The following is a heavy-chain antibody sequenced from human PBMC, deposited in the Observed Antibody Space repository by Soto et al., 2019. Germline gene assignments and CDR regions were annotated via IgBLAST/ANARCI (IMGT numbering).Heavy chain of an antibody. J-gene: IGHJ4*02. V-gene: IGHV3-30-3*01. CDR3: SRDAYDYDSSGPDDY. D-gene: IGHD3-22*01. CDR2: ISYDGSNK. CDR1: GFTFSSYA. Sequence: QVQLVESGGGVVQPGRSLRLSCAASGFTFSSYAMHWVRQAPGKGLEWVAVISYDGSNKYYADSVKGRLTVSRDHSKNTLYLQMNSLNTEDTAVYYCSRDAYDYDSSGPDDYWGQGTLVTVSS.